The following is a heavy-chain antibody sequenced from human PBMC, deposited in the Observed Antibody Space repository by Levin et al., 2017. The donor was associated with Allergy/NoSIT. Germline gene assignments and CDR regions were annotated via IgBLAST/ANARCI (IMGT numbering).Heavy chain of an antibody. Sequence: PGGSLRLSCAGSGFIFINDYMHWVRQAPGKGLEYVSGIKTNGDSTYGNSVKGRFSISRDNSKNTVYLQMGSLTTEDTAVYYCVRDFYGMDVWAKGPRSPSP. CDR3: VRDFYGMDV. CDR1: GFIFINDY. V-gene: IGHV3-64*01. J-gene: IGHJ6*02. CDR2: IKTNGDST.